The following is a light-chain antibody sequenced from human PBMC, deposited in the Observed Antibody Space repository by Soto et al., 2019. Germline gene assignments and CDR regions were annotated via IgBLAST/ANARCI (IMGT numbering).Light chain of an antibody. Sequence: IVLTQSPVTLSVSPGETATLSCRASQSVSSKLAWYQHKPGQAPRLLIYAASARATGVPARFSGSGSGTDYTLTISNLQSGDSAVYYCLQNIQWPPYTFGQGTKLEIK. CDR3: LQNIQWPPYT. J-gene: IGKJ2*01. V-gene: IGKV3-15*01. CDR1: QSVSSK. CDR2: AAS.